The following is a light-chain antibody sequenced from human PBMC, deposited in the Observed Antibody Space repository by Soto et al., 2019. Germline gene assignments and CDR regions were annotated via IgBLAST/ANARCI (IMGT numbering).Light chain of an antibody. CDR1: SSNIGAGYD. CDR3: QSYDSSLSGYV. V-gene: IGLV1-40*01. CDR2: GNS. J-gene: IGLJ1*01. Sequence: QSALAQPPSVSGAPGQRVTISCTGSSSNIGAGYDVHWYQQLPGTAPKLLIYGNSNRPSGVPDRFSGSKSGTSASLAITGLQAEDEADYYCQSYDSSLSGYVFGTGTKFTVL.